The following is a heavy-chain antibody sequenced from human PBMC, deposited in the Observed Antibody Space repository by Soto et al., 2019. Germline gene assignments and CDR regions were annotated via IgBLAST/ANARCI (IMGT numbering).Heavy chain of an antibody. D-gene: IGHD6-19*01. Sequence: ASVKVSCKASCYTFTSYGISCVRQAPGQGLEWMGWISAYNGNTNYAQKLQGRVTMTTDTSTSTAYMELRSLRSDDTAVYYCAREEYSSGWYKGYYYYGMDVWGQGTTVTVSS. CDR3: AREEYSSGWYKGYYYYGMDV. J-gene: IGHJ6*02. V-gene: IGHV1-18*04. CDR1: CYTFTSYG. CDR2: ISAYNGNT.